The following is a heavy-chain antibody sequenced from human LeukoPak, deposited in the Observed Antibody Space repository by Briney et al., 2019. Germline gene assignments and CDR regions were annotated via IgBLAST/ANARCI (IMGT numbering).Heavy chain of an antibody. Sequence: ASVKVSCKASGYTFSSYGISWVRQAPGQGLEWMGWISAYNGNTNYAQKLQGRVTMTTDTSTSTAYMELRSLRSDDTAVYYCARDLRYSGSYYVAYWGQGTLVTVSS. D-gene: IGHD1-26*01. V-gene: IGHV1-18*01. CDR2: ISAYNGNT. J-gene: IGHJ4*02. CDR1: GYTFSSYG. CDR3: ARDLRYSGSYYVAY.